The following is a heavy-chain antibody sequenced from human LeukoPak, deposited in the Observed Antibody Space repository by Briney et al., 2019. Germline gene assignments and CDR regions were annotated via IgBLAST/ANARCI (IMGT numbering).Heavy chain of an antibody. D-gene: IGHD3-10*01. CDR3: ARRGATGEADGAFDI. CDR2: IYPGDSGT. V-gene: IGHV5-51*01. Sequence: GESLKISCKGSGYRYTSYWIGWVRQMPGKGLEWMGIIYPGDSGTRYSPSFQGQVTISADRSISTAYLQWSSLKASDTAMYYCARRGATGEADGAFDIWGQGTMVTVTS. J-gene: IGHJ3*02. CDR1: GYRYTSYW.